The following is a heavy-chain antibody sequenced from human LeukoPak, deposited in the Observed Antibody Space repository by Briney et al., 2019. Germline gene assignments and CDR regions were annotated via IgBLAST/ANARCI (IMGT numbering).Heavy chain of an antibody. CDR3: ARVELERNDAFDI. CDR2: INPNSGGT. CDR1: GFTFNAYY. D-gene: IGHD1-1*01. V-gene: IGHV1-2*02. Sequence: ASVKVSCKASGFTFNAYYIHWVRQAPGQGLEWMGWINPNSGGTNYAQKFQGRVTMTRDTSISTAYMELSRLRSDDTAVYYCARVELERNDAFDIWGQGTMVTVSS. J-gene: IGHJ3*02.